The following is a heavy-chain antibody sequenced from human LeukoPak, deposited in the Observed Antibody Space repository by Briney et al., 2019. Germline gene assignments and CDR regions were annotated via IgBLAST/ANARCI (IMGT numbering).Heavy chain of an antibody. CDR2: ISDSGDTT. CDR1: GFTFSSYG. D-gene: IGHD6-19*01. CDR3: AKIGAAGIAVVLVDH. J-gene: IGHJ4*02. Sequence: GGSLRLSCAASGFTFSSYGMHWVRQAPGKGLEWVSAISDSGDTTHYADSVQGRFTISRDNSKSILSLQMNILRVDDTALYYCAKIGAAGIAVVLVDHWGQGTLVTVSS. V-gene: IGHV3-23*01.